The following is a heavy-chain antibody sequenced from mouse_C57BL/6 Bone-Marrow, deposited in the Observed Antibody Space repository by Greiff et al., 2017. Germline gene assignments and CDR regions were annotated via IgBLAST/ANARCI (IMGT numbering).Heavy chain of an antibody. D-gene: IGHD1-1*01. Sequence: EVQLVESGAELVRPGASVKLSCTASGFNIKDDYMHWVKQRPEQGLEWIGWIDPENGDTEYASKFQGKATITADTSSNTAYLQLSSLTSEDTAVYYCTTITTVVATNAMDYWGQGTSVTVSS. CDR2: IDPENGDT. V-gene: IGHV14-4*01. CDR1: GFNIKDDY. CDR3: TTITTVVATNAMDY. J-gene: IGHJ4*01.